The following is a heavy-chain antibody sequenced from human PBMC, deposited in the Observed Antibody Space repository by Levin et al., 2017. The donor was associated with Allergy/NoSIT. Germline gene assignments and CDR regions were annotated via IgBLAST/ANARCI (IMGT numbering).Heavy chain of an antibody. CDR3: AKDGGPYGSSFVFDY. CDR1: GFTFSSYA. J-gene: IGHJ4*02. V-gene: IGHV3-23*01. Sequence: GGSLRLSCAASGFTFSSYAMSWVRQAPGKGLEWVSAISGSGGSTYYADSVKGRFTISRDNSKNTLYLQMNSLRAEDTAVYYCAKDGGPYGSSFVFDYWGQGTLVTVSS. D-gene: IGHD6-13*01. CDR2: ISGSGGST.